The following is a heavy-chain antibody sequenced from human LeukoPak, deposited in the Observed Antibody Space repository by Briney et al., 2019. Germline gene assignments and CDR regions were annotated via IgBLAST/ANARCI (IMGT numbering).Heavy chain of an antibody. D-gene: IGHD4/OR15-4a*01. CDR2: IYRDNT. Sequence: GGSLRLSCAASGFTVSSNYMSWVRQAPGKGLEWVSFIYRDNTHYSDSVKGRFTISRDNSKNTLYLQMNSLRAEDTAVYYCARRAGAYSHPYDYWGQGTLVTVSS. J-gene: IGHJ4*02. CDR3: ARRAGAYSHPYDY. V-gene: IGHV3-53*01. CDR1: GFTVSSNY.